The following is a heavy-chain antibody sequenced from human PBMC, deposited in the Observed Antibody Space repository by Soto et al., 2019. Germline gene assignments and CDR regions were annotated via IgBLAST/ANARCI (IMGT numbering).Heavy chain of an antibody. J-gene: IGHJ3*02. D-gene: IGHD3-22*01. CDR2: IWYDGSNK. Sequence: PGGSLRLSCAASGFTFSSYGMHWVRQAPGKGLEWVAVIWYDGSNKYYADSVKGRFTISRDNSKNTLYLQMNSLRAEDTAVYYCASVEXGYASRGYYFPRAAFDIWGQGTMVTVSS. V-gene: IGHV3-33*01. CDR1: GFTFSSYG. CDR3: ASVEXGYASRGYYFPRAAFDI.